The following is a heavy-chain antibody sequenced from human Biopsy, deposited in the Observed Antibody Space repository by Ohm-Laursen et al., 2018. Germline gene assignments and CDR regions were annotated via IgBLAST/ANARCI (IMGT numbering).Heavy chain of an antibody. CDR3: GNEVHGRDY. Sequence: SGTLSLTCAVSGDTFSDIYWSWIRQPPGKGLEWIGQINHSGRTNYNPSLKSRVNISADKSNNHFSLKLTSVTSADTAVYFCGNEVHGRDYWGLGALVTVSS. D-gene: IGHD2-15*01. CDR1: GDTFSDIY. J-gene: IGHJ4*02. CDR2: INHSGRT. V-gene: IGHV4-34*08.